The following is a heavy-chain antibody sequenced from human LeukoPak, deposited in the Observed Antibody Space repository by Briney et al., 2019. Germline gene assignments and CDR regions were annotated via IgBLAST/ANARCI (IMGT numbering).Heavy chain of an antibody. Sequence: GGSLRLSCAASGFTFSSYWMSWVRQAPGKGLEWVANIKQDGSEKYYVDSVKGRFTISRDNAKNSLYLQMNSLRAEDTAVYYCARVVYYYDGSGYYSAFDYWGQGTLVTVSS. D-gene: IGHD3-22*01. J-gene: IGHJ4*02. CDR3: ARVVYYYDGSGYYSAFDY. CDR1: GFTFSSYW. V-gene: IGHV3-7*01. CDR2: IKQDGSEK.